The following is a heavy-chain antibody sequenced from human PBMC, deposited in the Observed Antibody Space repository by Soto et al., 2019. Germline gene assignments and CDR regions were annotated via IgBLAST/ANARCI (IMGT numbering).Heavy chain of an antibody. CDR1: GFTFSSYT. CDR3: ARDSVRDYLYYYYGMDV. V-gene: IGHV3-21*01. Sequence: GGSLRLSCAASGFTFSSYTMNCVHQAPGRGLEWVSSIGTSSSYIYYADSVKGRFTISRDNAKNSLFLQMNSLRADDTAVYYCARDSVRDYLYYYYGMDVWGQGTTVTVSS. CDR2: IGTSSSYI. J-gene: IGHJ6*02. D-gene: IGHD4-17*01.